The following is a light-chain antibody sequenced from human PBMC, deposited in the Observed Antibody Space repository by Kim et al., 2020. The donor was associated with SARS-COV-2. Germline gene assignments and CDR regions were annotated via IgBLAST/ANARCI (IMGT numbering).Light chain of an antibody. CDR3: QQSHNAPPLS. CDR2: ASS. V-gene: IGKV1-39*01. CDR1: QGITNY. J-gene: IGKJ4*01. Sequence: DIQLTQSPSSLSASVGDRVTIACRSSQGITNYLNWYQQRPGKAPKLLIYASSTLQRGVPSRFSGSGSGTDFTLTISSLQPEDFATYYCQQSHNAPPLSFGGGTKVDIK.